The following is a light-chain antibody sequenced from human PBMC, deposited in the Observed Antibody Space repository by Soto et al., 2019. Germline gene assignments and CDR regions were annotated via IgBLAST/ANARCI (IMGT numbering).Light chain of an antibody. V-gene: IGKV1-6*01. CDR2: AVS. J-gene: IGKJ5*01. CDR3: LHDYNYPIT. CDR1: QVIRND. Sequence: AIQMTQSPSSLSASVGDRVTITCRASQVIRNDLGWFQQKPGKAPKLLIYAVSTLESGVPSRFSGSGSGTYFTLTISSLQPEDFATYFCLHDYNYPITFGQGTRLEIK.